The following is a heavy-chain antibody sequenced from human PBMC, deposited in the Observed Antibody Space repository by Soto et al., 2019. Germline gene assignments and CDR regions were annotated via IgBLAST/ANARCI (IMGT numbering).Heavy chain of an antibody. D-gene: IGHD6-19*01. Sequence: ASVKVSCKASGYTFSSYGINWVRQAPGQGLEWLGWISPYDGNTKYAQVLQGRVSMTTDTSTTTAYTEVRSLRSDDTAVYYCSRCGYSGSSASSNYHYYGMNVWGQGTTVTVSS. CDR1: GYTFSSYG. CDR3: SRCGYSGSSASSNYHYYGMNV. J-gene: IGHJ6*02. V-gene: IGHV1-18*01. CDR2: ISPYDGNT.